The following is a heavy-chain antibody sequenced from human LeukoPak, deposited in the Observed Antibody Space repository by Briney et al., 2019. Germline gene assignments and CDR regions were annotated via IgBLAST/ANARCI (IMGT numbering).Heavy chain of an antibody. Sequence: SETLSLTCTVSGRSISSGGYYWSWIRQHPGKGLEWIVQIYYSGTSFYNPYLTSRVTISVDTSKNQFSLKLTSVNDADTAVYYCARIERSSYSLGFDYWGQGTLVTVSS. V-gene: IGHV4-31*03. J-gene: IGHJ4*02. CDR1: GRSISSGGYY. CDR3: ARIERSSYSLGFDY. CDR2: IYYSGTS. D-gene: IGHD6-6*01.